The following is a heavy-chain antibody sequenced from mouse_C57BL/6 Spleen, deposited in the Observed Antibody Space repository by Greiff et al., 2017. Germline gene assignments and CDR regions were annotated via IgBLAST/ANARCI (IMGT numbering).Heavy chain of an antibody. Sequence: EVMLVESGGGLVKPGGSLKLSCAASGFTFSDYGMHWVRQAPEKGLEWVAYISSGSSTIYYADTVKGRFTISRDNAKNTLFLQMTRLRSEDTAMYYCARWRDYDGYYFDYWGQSTTLTVSS. V-gene: IGHV5-17*01. CDR2: ISSGSSTI. D-gene: IGHD2-3*01. CDR1: GFTFSDYG. CDR3: ARWRDYDGYYFDY. J-gene: IGHJ2*01.